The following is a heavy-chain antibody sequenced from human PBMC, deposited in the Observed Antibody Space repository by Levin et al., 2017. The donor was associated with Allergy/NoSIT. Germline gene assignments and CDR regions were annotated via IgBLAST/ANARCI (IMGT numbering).Heavy chain of an antibody. J-gene: IGHJ4*02. CDR1: GFTFSSYA. Sequence: LSLTCAASGFTFSSYAMHWVRQAPGKGLEWVAVISYDGSNKYYADSVKGRFTISRDNSKNTLYLQMNSLRAEDTAVYYCARDGVGAQYYFDYWGQGTLVTVSS. D-gene: IGHD1-26*01. V-gene: IGHV3-30*04. CDR3: ARDGVGAQYYFDY. CDR2: ISYDGSNK.